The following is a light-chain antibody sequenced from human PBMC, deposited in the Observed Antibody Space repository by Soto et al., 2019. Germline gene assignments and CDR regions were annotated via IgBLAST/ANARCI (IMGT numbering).Light chain of an antibody. CDR2: SAS. Sequence: TQSPATLSFSPLEIATLSCRASQSVGIKLAWYQQKPGQAPRLLMYSASTRATGIAARFSGGGSGTEFTLTISSLQSEDFAVYFCQQYNIWPQTFGQGTKVDIK. CDR3: QQYNIWPQT. V-gene: IGKV3-15*01. CDR1: QSVGIK. J-gene: IGKJ1*01.